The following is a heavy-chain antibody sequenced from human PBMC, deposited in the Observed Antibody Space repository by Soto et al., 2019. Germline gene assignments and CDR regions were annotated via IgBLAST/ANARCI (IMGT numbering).Heavy chain of an antibody. CDR3: ARGRGIAAAGYYYYYGMDV. CDR1: GGTFSSYA. Sequence: QVQLVQSGAEVKKPGSSVKVSCKASGGTFSSYAISWVRQAPGQGLEWMGGIIPIFGTANYAQKFQGRVTITADKATSTADMELSSRRSEDTAVYYCARGRGIAAAGYYYYYGMDVWGQGTTVTVSS. V-gene: IGHV1-69*06. D-gene: IGHD6-13*01. CDR2: IIPIFGTA. J-gene: IGHJ6*02.